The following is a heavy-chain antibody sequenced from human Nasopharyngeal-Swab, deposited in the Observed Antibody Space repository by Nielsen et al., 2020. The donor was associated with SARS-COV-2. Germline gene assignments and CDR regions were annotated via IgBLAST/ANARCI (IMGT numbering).Heavy chain of an antibody. Sequence: WIRQPPGKGLEWIGYIYYSGSTYYNPPLKSRVTTSVDRSKNQFSLKLSSVTAADTAVYYCASVLDLGILDYWGQGTLVTVSS. V-gene: IGHV4-30-2*01. D-gene: IGHD3/OR15-3a*01. CDR3: ASVLDLGILDY. J-gene: IGHJ4*02. CDR2: IYYSGST.